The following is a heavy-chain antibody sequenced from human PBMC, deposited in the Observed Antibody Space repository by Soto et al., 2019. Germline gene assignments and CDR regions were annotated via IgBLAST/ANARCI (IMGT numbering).Heavy chain of an antibody. V-gene: IGHV3-30*18. D-gene: IGHD3-10*01. CDR1: GVSIRGYG. J-gene: IGHJ3*01. CDR3: AKEFLRELHAFDL. CDR2: VSEDGTVQ. Sequence: QGQLVESGGGVVRPGGSLKIYCEASGVSIRGYGMHWVRQVPGRGLEWVAVVSEDGTVQRYLDAVKGRFYISRDNPKNTVFLQMYRLSTEDTAIYFCAKEFLRELHAFDLWGQGTVVTVS.